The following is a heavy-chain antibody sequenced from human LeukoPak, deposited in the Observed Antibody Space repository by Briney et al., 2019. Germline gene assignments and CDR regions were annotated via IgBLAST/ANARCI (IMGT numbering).Heavy chain of an antibody. Sequence: SETLSLTCAVYGGSLSGYYWNWIRQPPGKGLEWIGEINHSGSTNYNPSLKSRVTISVDTSKNQFSLNLSSVTAADTAVYYCARHLRYSTSWTPYDYWGQGTLVTVSS. CDR1: GGSLSGYY. D-gene: IGHD6-13*01. CDR2: INHSGST. V-gene: IGHV4-34*01. CDR3: ARHLRYSTSWTPYDY. J-gene: IGHJ4*02.